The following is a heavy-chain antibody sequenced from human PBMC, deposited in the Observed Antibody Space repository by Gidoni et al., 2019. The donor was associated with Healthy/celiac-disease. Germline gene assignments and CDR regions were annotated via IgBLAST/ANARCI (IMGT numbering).Heavy chain of an antibody. D-gene: IGHD2-2*01. V-gene: IGHV3-64*01. CDR1: GFTFSSYA. J-gene: IGHJ3*02. CDR3: ARGGYCSSTSCPHDAFDI. Sequence: EVQLVESGGGLVQPGGSLRLSCAASGFTFSSYAMHWVRQAPGKGLEYVSAISSNGGSTYYANSVKGRFTISRDNSKNTLYLQMGSLRAEDMAVYYCARGGYCSSTSCPHDAFDIWGQGTMVTVSS. CDR2: ISSNGGST.